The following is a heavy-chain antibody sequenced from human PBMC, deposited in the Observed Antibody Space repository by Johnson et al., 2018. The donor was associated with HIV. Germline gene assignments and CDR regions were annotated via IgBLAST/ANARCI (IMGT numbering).Heavy chain of an antibody. Sequence: QMLLVESGGGVVQPGRSLRLSCAASGFTFSSYDMHWVRQAPGKGLEWVAVISYDGSNKYYADSVKGRFTISRDNSKNTLYLQMNSLRAEDTAVYYCARAGSSSSGPRAFDIWGQGTMVTVSS. D-gene: IGHD6-6*01. V-gene: IGHV3-30*04. CDR2: ISYDGSNK. CDR1: GFTFSSYD. CDR3: ARAGSSSSGPRAFDI. J-gene: IGHJ3*02.